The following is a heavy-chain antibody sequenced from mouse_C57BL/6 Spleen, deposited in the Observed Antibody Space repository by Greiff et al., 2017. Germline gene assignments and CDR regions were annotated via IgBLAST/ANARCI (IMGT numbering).Heavy chain of an antibody. CDR2: IDPSDSYT. Sequence: QVQLQQPGAELVMPGASVKLSCKASGYTFTSYWMHWVKQRPGQGLEWIGEIDPSDSYTNYTQKFKGKSTLTADTSSRTAYMQLSSLPSEDSAVYYCARWDSNCGYFDVWGTGTTVTVSS. CDR1: GYTFTSYW. J-gene: IGHJ1*03. CDR3: ARWDSNCGYFDV. V-gene: IGHV1-69*01. D-gene: IGHD2-5*01.